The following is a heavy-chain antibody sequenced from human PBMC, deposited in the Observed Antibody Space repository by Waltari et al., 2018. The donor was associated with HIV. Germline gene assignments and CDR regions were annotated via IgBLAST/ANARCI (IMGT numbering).Heavy chain of an antibody. CDR2: IYHSGST. CDR1: GYSISSGNY. J-gene: IGHJ4*02. CDR3: ARAHSSGFYFDY. Sequence: QVQLQESGPGLVKPSETLSLTCTVSGYSISSGNYWGWIRQPPGKGLEWIGSIYHSGSTYYNPSLKSRVTISVDTSKNQFSLKLSSVTAADTAVYYCARAHSSGFYFDYWGQGTLVTVSS. D-gene: IGHD3-22*01. V-gene: IGHV4-38-2*02.